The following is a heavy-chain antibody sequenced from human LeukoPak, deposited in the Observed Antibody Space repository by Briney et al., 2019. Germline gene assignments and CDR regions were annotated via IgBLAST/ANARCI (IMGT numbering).Heavy chain of an antibody. V-gene: IGHV3-23*01. CDR3: AKAGPRITMVRGATFIDY. J-gene: IGHJ4*02. CDR2: ISGSGGST. CDR1: GFTFSSYA. Sequence: GGSLRLSCAASGFTFSSYAMSWVRQAPGKGLEWVSAISGSGGSTYYADYVKGRFTISRDNSKNTLYLQVNSLRAEDTAVYYCAKAGPRITMVRGATFIDYWGQGTLVTVSS. D-gene: IGHD3-10*01.